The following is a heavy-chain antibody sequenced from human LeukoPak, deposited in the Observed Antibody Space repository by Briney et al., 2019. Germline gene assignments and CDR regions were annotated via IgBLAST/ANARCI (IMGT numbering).Heavy chain of an antibody. J-gene: IGHJ4*02. CDR3: ARGGYYYDSSGYHYGGVRYFDY. D-gene: IGHD3-22*01. V-gene: IGHV3-20*04. Sequence: GGSLRLSCAASGFTFSSYGTSWVRQAPGKGLEWVSGINWNGGSTGYADSVKGRFTISRDNAKNSLYLQMNNLRAEDTALYYCARGGYYYDSSGYHYGGVRYFDYWGQGTLVTVSS. CDR1: GFTFSSYG. CDR2: INWNGGST.